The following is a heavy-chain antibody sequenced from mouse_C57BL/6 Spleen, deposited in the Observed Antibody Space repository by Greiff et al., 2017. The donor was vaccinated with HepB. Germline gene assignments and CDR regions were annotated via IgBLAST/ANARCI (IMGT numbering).Heavy chain of an antibody. J-gene: IGHJ4*01. D-gene: IGHD1-1*01. CDR1: GYTFTSYW. V-gene: IGHV1-59*01. CDR2: IDPSDSYT. CDR3: AVVAGYYAMDY. Sequence: VQLQQSGAELVRPGTSVKLSCKASGYTFTSYWMHWVKQRPGQGLEWIGVIDPSDSYTNYNQKFKGKATLTVDTSSSTAYMQLSSLTSEDSAVYYCAVVAGYYAMDYWGQGTSVTVSS.